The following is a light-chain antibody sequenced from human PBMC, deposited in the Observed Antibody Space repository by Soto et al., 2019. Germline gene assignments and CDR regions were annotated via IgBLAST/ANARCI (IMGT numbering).Light chain of an antibody. Sequence: QSALTQPASVSGSPGQSITISCNGTSSDVGGYNYVSWYQQHPGKAPKLMIYEVSNRPSGVSNRFSGSKSGNTASLTISGLQAEDEADYYCSSYTSSSTLGVFGTGTKLTVL. J-gene: IGLJ1*01. CDR1: SSDVGGYNY. CDR3: SSYTSSSTLGV. V-gene: IGLV2-14*01. CDR2: EVS.